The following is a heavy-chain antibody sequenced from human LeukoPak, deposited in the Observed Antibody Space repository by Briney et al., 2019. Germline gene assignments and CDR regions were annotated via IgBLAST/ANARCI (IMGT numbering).Heavy chain of an antibody. CDR1: GYTFTSYG. Sequence: ASVKVSCKASGYTFTSYGISWVRQAPGQGLEWMGRISAYSADTYYSQKLQGRVTMTTDTSTSTAYMELGRLRSDDTAVYYCARDLPRYSGSHYSFDYWGQGTLVTVSS. V-gene: IGHV1-18*01. CDR3: ARDLPRYSGSHYSFDY. D-gene: IGHD1-26*01. CDR2: ISAYSADT. J-gene: IGHJ4*02.